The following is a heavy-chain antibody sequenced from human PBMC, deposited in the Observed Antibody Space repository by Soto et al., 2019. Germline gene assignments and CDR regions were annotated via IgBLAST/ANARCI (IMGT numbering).Heavy chain of an antibody. Sequence: GGDLRLSCAASGFTFSRYAMHWIRQAPGKGLEWVAVISYDGSNKYYADSVKGRFTISRDNSKNTLYLQMNSLRAEDTAVYYCARERPITIFGVFDYWGQGTLVTVS. J-gene: IGHJ4*02. D-gene: IGHD3-3*01. V-gene: IGHV3-30-3*01. CDR2: ISYDGSNK. CDR1: GFTFSRYA. CDR3: ARERPITIFGVFDY.